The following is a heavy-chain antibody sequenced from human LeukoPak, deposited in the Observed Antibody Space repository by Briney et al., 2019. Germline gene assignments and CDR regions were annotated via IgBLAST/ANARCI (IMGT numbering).Heavy chain of an antibody. CDR3: ARGGGYSGSYYAYY. Sequence: SETLSLTCTVSGGSISSGGYYWSWIRQPPGKGLEWIGYIYHSGSTYYNPSLKSRVTISVDTSKNQFSLKLSSVTAADTAVYYCARGGGYSGSYYAYYWGQGTLVTVSS. CDR2: IYHSGST. J-gene: IGHJ4*02. D-gene: IGHD1-26*01. CDR1: GGSISSGGYY. V-gene: IGHV4-30-2*01.